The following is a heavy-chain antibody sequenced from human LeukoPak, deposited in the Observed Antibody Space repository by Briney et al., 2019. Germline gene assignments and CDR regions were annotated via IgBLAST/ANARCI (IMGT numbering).Heavy chain of an antibody. Sequence: GGSLRLSCAASGFTFSNYWMHWVRQAPGKGLEWVSGISWNSGSIGYADSVKGRFTISRDNAKNSLYLQMNSLRAEDTALYYCAKTGYCSSTSCYDWFDPWGQGTLVTVSS. CDR3: AKTGYCSSTSCYDWFDP. CDR2: ISWNSGSI. J-gene: IGHJ5*02. V-gene: IGHV3-9*01. CDR1: GFTFSNYW. D-gene: IGHD2-2*01.